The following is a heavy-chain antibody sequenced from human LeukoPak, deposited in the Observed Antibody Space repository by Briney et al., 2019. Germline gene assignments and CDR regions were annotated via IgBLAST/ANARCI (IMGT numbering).Heavy chain of an antibody. CDR3: ARSFYDSSGYHFED. CDR2: INHSGST. Sequence: SETLSLTCAVYGGSFSGYYWSWIRQPPGKGLEWIGEINHSGSTNYNPSLKSRVTVSVDTSKNQFSLKLSSVTAADTAVYYCARSFYDSSGYHFEDWGQGTLVTVSS. V-gene: IGHV4-34*01. D-gene: IGHD3-22*01. J-gene: IGHJ4*02. CDR1: GGSFSGYY.